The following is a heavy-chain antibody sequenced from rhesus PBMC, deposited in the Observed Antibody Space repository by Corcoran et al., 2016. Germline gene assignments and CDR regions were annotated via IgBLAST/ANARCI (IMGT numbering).Heavy chain of an antibody. CDR3: ARVNYNIWTGYDY. V-gene: IGHV4-122*02. J-gene: IGHJ4*01. D-gene: IGHD3-3*01. CDR1: GGSISSSYYY. Sequence: QVQLQESGPGLVKPSETLSLTCAVSGGSISSSYYYWRWIRKAPGKGLEWIGYISYSGSTSYNPSLKSRVTISRDTSKNQFSLKLSSVTAADTAVYYCARVNYNIWTGYDYWGQGVLVTVSS. CDR2: ISYSGST.